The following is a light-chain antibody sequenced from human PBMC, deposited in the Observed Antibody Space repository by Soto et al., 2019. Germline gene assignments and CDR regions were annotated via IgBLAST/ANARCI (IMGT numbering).Light chain of an antibody. J-gene: IGLJ1*01. CDR3: ISYAGNNIFL. CDR1: NSDVGAYGY. V-gene: IGLV2-8*01. CDR2: EVA. Sequence: QSVLTQPPSASGSPGQSVTISCTGTNSDVGAYGYVSWYQHHPGKAPKLMIYEVAKRPSGVPDRFSGSKSGNTASLTVSGLQAEDEADYYCISYAGNNIFLFGTGTKLTVL.